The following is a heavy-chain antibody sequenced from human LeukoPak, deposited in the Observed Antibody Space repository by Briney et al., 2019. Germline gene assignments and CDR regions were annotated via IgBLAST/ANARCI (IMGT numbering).Heavy chain of an antibody. CDR3: ARTEYYYFGY. D-gene: IGHD2/OR15-2a*01. CDR1: GGSISSSSYY. Sequence: SETLSLTCTVSGGSISSSSYYWGWIRQPPGKGLEWIGSIYYSGSTYYNPSLKSRVTISVDTSKNQFSLKLSSVTAADTAVYYCARTEYYYFGYWGQGTLVTVSS. J-gene: IGHJ4*01. CDR2: IYYSGST. V-gene: IGHV4-39*01.